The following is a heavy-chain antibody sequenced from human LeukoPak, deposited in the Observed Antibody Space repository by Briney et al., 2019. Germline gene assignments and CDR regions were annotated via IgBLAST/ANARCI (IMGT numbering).Heavy chain of an antibody. J-gene: IGHJ4*02. CDR1: GYSLTSYW. V-gene: IGHV5-10-1*01. Sequence: GESLKISCKGSGYSLTSYWNSWVRQMPGKGLEGMVRIEPSDSYTNYSPSFQGHVTISADKSISTAYLQWSSLKASDTAMYYCARQDYYGSGSYYDYWGQGTLVTVSS. CDR3: ARQDYYGSGSYYDY. D-gene: IGHD3-10*01. CDR2: IEPSDSYT.